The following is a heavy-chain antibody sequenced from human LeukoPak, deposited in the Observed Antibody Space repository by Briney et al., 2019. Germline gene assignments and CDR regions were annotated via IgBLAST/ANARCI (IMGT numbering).Heavy chain of an antibody. CDR1: GFTFSSYG. CDR2: IRYDGSNE. CDR3: ALGSSSFHDYYYYMDV. Sequence: GGSLRLSCAASGFTFSSYGMHWVRQAPGKGLEWVSFIRYDGSNEYYADSVRGRFTISRDNAKNTLYLQMNSLRAEDTAVYYCALGSSSFHDYYYYMDVWGKGTTVTVSS. D-gene: IGHD6-6*01. J-gene: IGHJ6*03. V-gene: IGHV3-30*02.